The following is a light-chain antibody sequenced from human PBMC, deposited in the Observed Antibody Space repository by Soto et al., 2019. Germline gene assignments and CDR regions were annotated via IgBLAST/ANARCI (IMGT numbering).Light chain of an antibody. V-gene: IGKV3-11*01. CDR1: ETVDSF. CDR2: DAS. Sequence: TLSLSPGERAALSCRASETVDSFLAWYQQKPGQAPRLLIYDASKRATGIPARFSGSGSGTDFTLTISSLEPEDFAVYYCQERKKWPPLSFGGGRKVDMK. J-gene: IGKJ4*01. CDR3: QERKKWPPLS.